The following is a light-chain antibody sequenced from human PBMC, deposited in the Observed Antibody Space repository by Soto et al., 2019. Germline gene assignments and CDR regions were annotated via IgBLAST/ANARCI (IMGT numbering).Light chain of an antibody. CDR1: QSVSSS. V-gene: IGKV3-11*01. J-gene: IGKJ2*01. Sequence: EIVLTQSPATLSLSPGERATLSCRASQSVSSSLGWYQQIPGQAPRLLIYDASNSATGIPARCSGSGSGTDFTLTISSLEPEDFAVYYCQQRSNWPRTFGQGTKLEIK. CDR3: QQRSNWPRT. CDR2: DAS.